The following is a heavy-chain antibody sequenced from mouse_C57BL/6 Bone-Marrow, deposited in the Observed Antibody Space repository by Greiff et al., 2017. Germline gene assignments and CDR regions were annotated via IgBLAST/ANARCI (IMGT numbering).Heavy chain of an antibody. J-gene: IGHJ4*01. CDR2: ISNLAYSI. Sequence: EVQLVASGGGLVQPGGSLKLSCAASGFTFSDYGMAWVRQAPRKGPEWVAFISNLAYSIYYADTVTGRFTISRENAKNTMYLEMSSLRSEDTTMYYCASPMDYWGQGTSVTVSS. CDR1: GFTFSDYG. CDR3: ASPMDY. V-gene: IGHV5-15*01.